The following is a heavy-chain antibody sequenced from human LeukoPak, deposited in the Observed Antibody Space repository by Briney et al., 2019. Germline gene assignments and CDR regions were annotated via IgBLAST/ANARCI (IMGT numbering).Heavy chain of an antibody. CDR1: GYTFTDYY. Sequence: EASVKVSCKASGYTFTDYYMHWVRQAPGQGLEWMGWINPNSRGTDSAQKFQGRFSMTRDTSISTAYMELSRLRSDDTAVYYCARRARKYSHDAFDIWGQGTMVTVSS. D-gene: IGHD5-18*01. J-gene: IGHJ3*02. CDR3: ARRARKYSHDAFDI. V-gene: IGHV1-2*02. CDR2: INPNSRGT.